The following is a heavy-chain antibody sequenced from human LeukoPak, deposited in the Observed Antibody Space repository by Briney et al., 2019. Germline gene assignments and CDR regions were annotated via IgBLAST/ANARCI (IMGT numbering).Heavy chain of an antibody. Sequence: SETLSLTCTVSGGSISSYYWSWIRQPAGKGLEWIGRIYTSGSTNYNPSLKSRVTMSVDTSKNQFSQKLSSVTAADTAVYYCARDFAGEGGSGNNWFDPWGQGTLVTVSS. CDR1: GGSISSYY. V-gene: IGHV4-4*07. D-gene: IGHD6-19*01. CDR2: IYTSGST. CDR3: ARDFAGEGGSGNNWFDP. J-gene: IGHJ5*02.